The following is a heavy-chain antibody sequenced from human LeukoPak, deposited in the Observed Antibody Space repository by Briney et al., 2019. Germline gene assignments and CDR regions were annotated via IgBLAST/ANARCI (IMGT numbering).Heavy chain of an antibody. Sequence: ASVKVSCKASGYTFTSYYMHWVRQAPGQGLEWMGIINPSGGSTSYAQKFQGRVTMTRDTSTSTVYMELSSLRSEDTAVYYCARVTTIRTAMVSLDYWGQGTLVTVSS. J-gene: IGHJ4*02. CDR1: GYTFTSYY. D-gene: IGHD5-18*01. V-gene: IGHV1-46*01. CDR3: ARVTTIRTAMVSLDY. CDR2: INPSGGST.